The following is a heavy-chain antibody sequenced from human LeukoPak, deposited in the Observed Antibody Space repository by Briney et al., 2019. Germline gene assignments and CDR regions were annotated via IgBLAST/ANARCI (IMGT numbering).Heavy chain of an antibody. CDR2: ISSSGSTI. CDR3: ASRHTHEIDCGGDCYFFYYFYMDV. V-gene: IGHV3-11*04. J-gene: IGHJ6*03. CDR1: GFTFSDYY. Sequence: PGGSLRLSCAASGFTFSDYYMSWIRQAPGKGLEGVSYISSSGSTIYYADSVKGRFTISRDNAKNSLYLQMNSLRAEDTAVYYCASRHTHEIDCGGDCYFFYYFYMDVWGKGTTVTVSS. D-gene: IGHD2-21*01.